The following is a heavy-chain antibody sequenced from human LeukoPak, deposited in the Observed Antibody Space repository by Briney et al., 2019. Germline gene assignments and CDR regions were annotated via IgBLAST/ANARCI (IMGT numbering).Heavy chain of an antibody. CDR3: ARAGYSSGWYYYYGMDV. CDR1: GFTFSTCP. D-gene: IGHD6-19*01. CDR2: INSNGGRT. V-gene: IGHV3-64*02. J-gene: IGHJ6*02. Sequence: PGGSLRLSCVAFGFTFSTCPMYWVRQAPGKGLELVSSINSNGGRTYYADSMKGRFTISRDNSKNTLYLQMDSLRAEDMAVYYCARAGYSSGWYYYYGMDVWGQGTTVTVSS.